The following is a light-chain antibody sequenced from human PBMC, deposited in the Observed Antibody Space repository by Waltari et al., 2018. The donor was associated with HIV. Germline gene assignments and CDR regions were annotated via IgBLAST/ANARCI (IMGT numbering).Light chain of an antibody. CDR1: SRDVGGSNY. CDR3: NSYTTSSTLHVV. J-gene: IGLJ2*01. V-gene: IGLV2-14*03. CDR2: DVS. Sequence: QSALTQPASVSGSPGQSITISCTGTSRDVGGSNYVSWHQHHPGKAPKLMIYDVSNRPSGVSNRFSGSKSGNTASLTISGLQAEDEADYYCNSYTTSSTLHVVFGGGTKLTVL.